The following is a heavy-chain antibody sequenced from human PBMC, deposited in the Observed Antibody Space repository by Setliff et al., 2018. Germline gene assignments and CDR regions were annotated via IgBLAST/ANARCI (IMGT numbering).Heavy chain of an antibody. CDR1: GFTFGDYA. J-gene: IGHJ5*02. Sequence: LRLSCTASGFTFGDYAMSWVRQAPGKGLEWVGFIKSKAYGGTTEYAASVKGRFTISRDDSKSIAYLQMNSLKTEDTAVYYCTRGRFDPWGQGTLVTVSS. V-gene: IGHV3-49*04. CDR3: TRGRFDP. CDR2: IKSKAYGGTT.